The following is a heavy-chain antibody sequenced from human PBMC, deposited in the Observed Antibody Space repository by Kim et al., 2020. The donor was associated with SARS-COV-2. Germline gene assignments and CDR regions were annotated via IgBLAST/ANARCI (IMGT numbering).Heavy chain of an antibody. CDR1: GGSFSGYY. Sequence: SETLSLTCAVYGGSFSGYYWSWIRQPPGKGLEWIGEINHSGSTNYNPSLKSRVTISVDTSKNQFSLKLSSVTAADTAVYYCARGPHYSSSSFDYWGQGTL. D-gene: IGHD6-6*01. CDR3: ARGPHYSSSSFDY. CDR2: INHSGST. J-gene: IGHJ4*02. V-gene: IGHV4-34*01.